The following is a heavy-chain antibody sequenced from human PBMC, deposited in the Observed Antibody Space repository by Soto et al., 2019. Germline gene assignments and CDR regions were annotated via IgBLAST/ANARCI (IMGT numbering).Heavy chain of an antibody. J-gene: IGHJ6*02. D-gene: IGHD3-22*01. V-gene: IGHV4-39*07. Sequence: SETLSLTCSVSGYSVTSSDYYWAWIRQPPGKGLEWIGEIYHSGSTNYNPSLKSRVTISVDKSKNQFSLKLSSVTAADTAVYYCARDRRYYDSSGYSYYYYGMDVCGQGTTVTVSS. CDR2: IYHSGST. CDR3: ARDRRYYDSSGYSYYYYGMDV. CDR1: GYSVTSSDYY.